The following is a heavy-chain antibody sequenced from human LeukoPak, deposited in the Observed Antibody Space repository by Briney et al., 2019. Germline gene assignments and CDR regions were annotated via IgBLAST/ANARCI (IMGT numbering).Heavy chain of an antibody. J-gene: IGHJ4*02. V-gene: IGHV3-11*01. CDR3: ARTENYDFWSGYYFDY. D-gene: IGHD3-3*01. Sequence: PGGSLRLSCAASGFTFSDYYMSWIRQAPGKGLEWVSYISGSGSTIYYADSVKGRFTISRDNAKNSLYLQMNSLRAEDTAVYYCARTENYDFWSGYYFDYWGQGTLVTVSS. CDR1: GFTFSDYY. CDR2: ISGSGSTI.